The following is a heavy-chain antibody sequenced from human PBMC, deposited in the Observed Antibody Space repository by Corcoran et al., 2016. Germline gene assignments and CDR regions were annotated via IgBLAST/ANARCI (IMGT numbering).Heavy chain of an antibody. J-gene: IGHJ4*02. CDR2: IYYSGST. V-gene: IGHV4-39*07. Sequence: QLQLQESGPGLVKPSETLSLTCTVSGGSISSSSYYWGWIRQPPGKGLEWIGSIYYSGSTYYNPSLKSRVTISVDTSKNQFSLKLSSVTAADTAVYYCRAGIAVAVMVFDYWGQGTLVTVSS. CDR3: RAGIAVAVMVFDY. D-gene: IGHD6-19*01. CDR1: GGSISSSSYY.